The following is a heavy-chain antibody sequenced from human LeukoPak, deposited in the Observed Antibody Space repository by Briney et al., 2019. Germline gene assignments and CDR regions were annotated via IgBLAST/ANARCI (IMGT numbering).Heavy chain of an antibody. V-gene: IGHV3-11*04. CDR3: ARDMSIAALDY. CDR1: GFTFSDYY. Sequence: GGSLRLSCAASGFTFSDYYMSWIRQAPGKGLEWVSYISTSGTTIYYADSVKGRFTISRDNAKNSPYLQMNSLRAEDTAVYYCARDMSIAALDYWGQGTLVTVSS. J-gene: IGHJ4*02. CDR2: ISTSGTTI. D-gene: IGHD6-6*01.